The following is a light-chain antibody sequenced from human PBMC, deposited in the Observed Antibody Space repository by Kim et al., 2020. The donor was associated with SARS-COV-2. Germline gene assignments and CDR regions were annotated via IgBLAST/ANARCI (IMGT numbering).Light chain of an antibody. CDR2: GDK. CDR3: QSYDSVLSGYV. CDR1: SSNIGTGYD. Sequence: QSVLTQPPSVSGAPVQTVTISCTGDSSNIGTGYDVHWFQQLPGTAPKLLIYGDKNRPSGVPDRFSGSKSANSASLAIAGLQAEDEADYYCQSYDSVLSGYVFGSGTKVTVL. J-gene: IGLJ1*01. V-gene: IGLV1-40*01.